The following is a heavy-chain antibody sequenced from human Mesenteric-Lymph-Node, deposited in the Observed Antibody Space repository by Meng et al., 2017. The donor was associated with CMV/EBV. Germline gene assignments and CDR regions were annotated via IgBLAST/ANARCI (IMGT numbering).Heavy chain of an antibody. CDR2: ISSSGATI. CDR1: GFSFSSFE. Sequence: LSLTCAASGFSFSSFEMNWVRQAPGKGLEWLSFISSSGATIYYTDSVKGRFTISRDNAKNSLYLQMNSLRAEDTAVYYCARDLDDSIGYYYAYYYGMDVWGRGTTVTVSS. J-gene: IGHJ6*02. D-gene: IGHD3-22*01. CDR3: ARDLDDSIGYYYAYYYGMDV. V-gene: IGHV3-48*03.